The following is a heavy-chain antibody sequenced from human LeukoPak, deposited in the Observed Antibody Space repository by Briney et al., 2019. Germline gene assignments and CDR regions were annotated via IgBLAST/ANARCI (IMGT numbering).Heavy chain of an antibody. D-gene: IGHD6-19*01. CDR1: GFTFSSYE. Sequence: GGSLRLSSAASGFTFSSYEMNWVRQAPGKGLEWVSYISSSGNTIYYADSVKGRFTISRDNAKNSLYLQMNSLRAEDTAVYYCARLRGWTYGMDVWGQGTTVTVSS. J-gene: IGHJ6*02. V-gene: IGHV3-48*03. CDR2: ISSSGNTI. CDR3: ARLRGWTYGMDV.